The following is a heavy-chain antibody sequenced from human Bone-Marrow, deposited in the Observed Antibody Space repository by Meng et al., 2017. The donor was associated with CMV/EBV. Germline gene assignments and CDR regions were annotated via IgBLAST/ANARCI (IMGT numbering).Heavy chain of an antibody. D-gene: IGHD2-2*01. CDR1: GYTFTSYG. J-gene: IGHJ5*02. CDR3: ARVFCSSTSCAGRFDP. CDR2: ISAYNGNT. Sequence: SGYTFTSYGISWVRQAPGQGLEWMGWISAYNGNTNYAQKLQGRVTMTTDTSTSTAYMELRSLRSDDTAGYYCARVFCSSTSCAGRFDPWGQGTLVTVSS. V-gene: IGHV1-18*01.